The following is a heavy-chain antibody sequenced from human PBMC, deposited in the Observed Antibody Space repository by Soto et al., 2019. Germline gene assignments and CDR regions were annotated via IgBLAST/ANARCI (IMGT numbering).Heavy chain of an antibody. CDR3: ARDVSLPLQPLDY. V-gene: IGHV3-21*01. Sequence: GGSLRLSCAASGFTFSSYSMNWVRQAPGKGLEWVSSISSSSSYIYYADSVKGRFTISRDNAKNSLYLQMNSLRAEDTAVYYCARDVSLPLQPLDYWGQGTLVTVSS. J-gene: IGHJ4*02. CDR1: GFTFSSYS. D-gene: IGHD4-4*01. CDR2: ISSSSSYI.